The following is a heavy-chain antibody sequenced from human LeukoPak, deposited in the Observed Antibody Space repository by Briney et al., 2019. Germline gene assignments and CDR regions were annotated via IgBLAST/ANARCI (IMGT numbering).Heavy chain of an antibody. CDR1: GYTFTSYG. CDR3: ARALHYCSSTSCYSRPYYYYYYMDV. D-gene: IGHD2-2*02. CDR2: ISAYNGNT. V-gene: IGHV1-18*01. Sequence: ASVKVSCKASGYTFTSYGISWVRQAPGQGLEWMGWISAYNGNTNYAQKLRGRVTMTTDTSTSTAYMELRSLRSDDTAVYYCARALHYCSSTSCYSRPYYYYYYMDVWGKGTTVTVSS. J-gene: IGHJ6*03.